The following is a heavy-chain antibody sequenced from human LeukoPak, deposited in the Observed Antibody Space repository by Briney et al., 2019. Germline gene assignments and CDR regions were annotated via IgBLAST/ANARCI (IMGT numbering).Heavy chain of an antibody. CDR2: ISSSSSYI. J-gene: IGHJ6*03. CDR1: GFTFSSYS. CDR3: AKLTSRYYYYYYMDV. Sequence: GGSLRLSCAASGFTFSSYSMTWVRQAPGKGLQCVSSISSSSSYIYYADSVKGRFTISRDNAKNSLYLQMNSLRAEDTAVYYCAKLTSRYYYYYYMDVWGKGTTATVSS. D-gene: IGHD4/OR15-4a*01. V-gene: IGHV3-21*01.